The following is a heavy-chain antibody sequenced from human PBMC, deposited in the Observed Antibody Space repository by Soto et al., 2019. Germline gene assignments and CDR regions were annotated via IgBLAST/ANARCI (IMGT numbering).Heavy chain of an antibody. CDR3: TRADLTVTLSVFDP. Sequence: QVQLVESGGGVVQPGRSLRLSCAASGFIFSRYAMHWVRQAPGKGLEWVALNSEDGRTKYYADSVKGRFTISRDNSKNTLYLQMNSLSAEDTAVYYCTRADLTVTLSVFDPWGQGTLVTVSS. CDR1: GFIFSRYA. CDR2: NSEDGRTK. J-gene: IGHJ5*02. V-gene: IGHV3-30*04. D-gene: IGHD4-17*01.